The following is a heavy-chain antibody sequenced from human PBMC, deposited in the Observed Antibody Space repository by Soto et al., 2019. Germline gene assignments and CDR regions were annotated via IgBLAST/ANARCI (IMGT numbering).Heavy chain of an antibody. D-gene: IGHD2-8*01. CDR3: ASTYCTNGVCQGHYFDY. CDR1: GGSFSGYY. V-gene: IGHV4-34*01. CDR2: INHSGST. J-gene: IGHJ4*02. Sequence: SETLSLTCAVYGGSFSGYYWSWIRQPPGKGLEWIGEINHSGSTNYNPSLKSRVTISVDTSKNQFSLKLSSVTAADTAVYYCASTYCTNGVCQGHYFDYWGQGNLVTVSS.